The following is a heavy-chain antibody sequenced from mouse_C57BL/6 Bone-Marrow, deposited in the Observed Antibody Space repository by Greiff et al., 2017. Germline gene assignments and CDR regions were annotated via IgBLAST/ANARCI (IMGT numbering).Heavy chain of an antibody. CDR2: IYPGDGDT. V-gene: IGHV1-80*01. Sequence: QVQLQQSGAELVKPGASVKISCKASGYAFSSYWMHWVKQRPGKGLEWIGQIYPGDGDTNYNGKFKGKATLTADKSSSAAYMQLSSLTSEDSAVYFCARSVLWLRRLDYWGQGTSVTVSS. CDR1: GYAFSSYW. D-gene: IGHD2-2*01. CDR3: ARSVLWLRRLDY. J-gene: IGHJ4*01.